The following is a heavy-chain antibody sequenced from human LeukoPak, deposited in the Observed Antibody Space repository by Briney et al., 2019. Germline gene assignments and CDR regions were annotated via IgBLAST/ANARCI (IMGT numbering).Heavy chain of an antibody. J-gene: IGHJ5*02. D-gene: IGHD2-21*02. CDR1: GYTFGIYG. Sequence: GASVKVSCKASGYTFGIYGISWVRQAPGQGLEWMAWISPYDGDTNYAQKFEGRVTMTTETSTNTAYMELRSLRSDDTAIYYCASDYCTRGGDCYKEDLFDPWGQGTLVTVSA. CDR3: ASDYCTRGGDCYKEDLFDP. CDR2: ISPYDGDT. V-gene: IGHV1-18*01.